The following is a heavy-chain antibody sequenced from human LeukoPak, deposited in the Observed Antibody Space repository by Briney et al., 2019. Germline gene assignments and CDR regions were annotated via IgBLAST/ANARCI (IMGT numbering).Heavy chain of an antibody. J-gene: IGHJ6*02. CDR2: INHNGNVN. CDR1: GFTFSSYW. V-gene: IGHV3-7*03. Sequence: GGSLRLSCAASGFTFSSYWMNWARQAPGKGLEWVASINHNGNVNYYVDSVKGRFTISRDNAKNSLYLQMSNLRAEDTAVYYCARADPWSGLFASYYYYGMDVWGQGTTVTVSS. CDR3: ARADPWSGLFASYYYYGMDV. D-gene: IGHD2-21*01.